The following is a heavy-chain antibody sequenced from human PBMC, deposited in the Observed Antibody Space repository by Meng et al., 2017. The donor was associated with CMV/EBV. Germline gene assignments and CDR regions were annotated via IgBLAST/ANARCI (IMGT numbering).Heavy chain of an antibody. Sequence: GESLKISCAASGFTFSDYYMSWIRQAPGKGLEWVSYISSSGSTIYYADSVKGRFTISRDNAKNSLYLQMNSLRAEDTAVYYCAAYCSSTSCYIWGQGTLVTVSS. CDR2: ISSSGSTI. CDR1: GFTFSDYY. J-gene: IGHJ4*02. V-gene: IGHV3-11*04. D-gene: IGHD2-2*02. CDR3: AAYCSSTSCYI.